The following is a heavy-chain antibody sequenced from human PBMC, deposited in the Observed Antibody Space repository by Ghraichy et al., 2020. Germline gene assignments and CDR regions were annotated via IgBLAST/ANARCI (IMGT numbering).Heavy chain of an antibody. D-gene: IGHD2-2*01. CDR1: GGSISSYY. CDR2: ISYSGSI. J-gene: IGHJ5*02. V-gene: IGHV4-59*01. Sequence: SETLSHTCTVSGGSISSYYWSWIRQPPGKRLEWIGYISYSGSINYNPSLKSRVTMSIDTSKSQFSLRLSSVTAADTAVYYCASGGYCGGTTCYPNWFDPWGQGTLVTVSS. CDR3: ASGGYCGGTTCYPNWFDP.